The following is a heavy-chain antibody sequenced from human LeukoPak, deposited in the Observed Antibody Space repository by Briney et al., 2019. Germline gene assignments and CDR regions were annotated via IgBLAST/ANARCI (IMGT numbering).Heavy chain of an antibody. Sequence: GASVKVSCKASGYTFTSYDINWVRQATGQGLEWMGCINPNSGNTGYAQKFQGRVTMTSNTSISTAYMELSSLRSEDKAVYYCARGGVNYYGSGSYYNARFFNWFDPWGQGTLVTVSS. CDR2: INPNSGNT. D-gene: IGHD3-10*01. CDR1: GYTFTSYD. CDR3: ARGGVNYYGSGSYYNARFFNWFDP. V-gene: IGHV1-8*01. J-gene: IGHJ5*02.